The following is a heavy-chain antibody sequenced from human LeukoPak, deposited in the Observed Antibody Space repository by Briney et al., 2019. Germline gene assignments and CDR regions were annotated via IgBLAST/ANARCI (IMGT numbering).Heavy chain of an antibody. V-gene: IGHV1-2*06. D-gene: IGHD1-26*01. J-gene: IGHJ4*02. Sequence: ASVKVSCKASGYTFTGYYMHLVRQAPGQGLESMGLINANRCGTNYAQKFQGRVTMTRDTSISTAYMELSRLRSDDTAVYYCARGASRGATDYWGQGTLVTACS. CDR2: INANRCGT. CDR3: ARGASRGATDY. CDR1: GYTFTGYY.